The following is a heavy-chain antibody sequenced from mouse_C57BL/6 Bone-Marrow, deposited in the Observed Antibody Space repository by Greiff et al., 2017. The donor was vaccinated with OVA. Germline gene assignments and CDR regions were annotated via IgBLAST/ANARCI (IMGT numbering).Heavy chain of an antibody. CDR3: VRGDWYFDV. J-gene: IGHJ1*03. Sequence: DVMLVESGGGLVQPKGSLTLSCAASGFSFNTYAMNWVRQAPGKGLEWVARIRSKSNNYATYYADPVKDRFTISRDDSESMLYLQMNNLKTEDTAMYYCVRGDWYFDVWGTGTTVTVSS. V-gene: IGHV10-1*01. CDR1: GFSFNTYA. CDR2: IRSKSNNYAT.